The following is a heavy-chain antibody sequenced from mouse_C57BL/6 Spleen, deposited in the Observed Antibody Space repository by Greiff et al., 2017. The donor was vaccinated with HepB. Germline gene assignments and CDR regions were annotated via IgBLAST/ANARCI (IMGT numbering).Heavy chain of an antibody. J-gene: IGHJ4*01. Sequence: VHVKQSGPVLVKPGASVKMSCKASGYTFTDYYMNWVKQSHGKSLEWIGVINPYNGGTSYNQKFKGKATLTVDKSSSTAYMELNSLTSEDSAVYYCARDYSKNYYAMDYWGQGTSVTVSS. D-gene: IGHD2-5*01. V-gene: IGHV1-19*01. CDR3: ARDYSKNYYAMDY. CDR2: INPYNGGT. CDR1: GYTFTDYY.